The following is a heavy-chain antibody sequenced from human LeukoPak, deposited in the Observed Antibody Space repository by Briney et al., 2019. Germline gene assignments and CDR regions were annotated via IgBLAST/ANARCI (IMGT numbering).Heavy chain of an antibody. CDR1: GGSISSGDYY. CDR2: IYYSGST. CDR3: ARYFDWLSYKYYFDY. J-gene: IGHJ4*02. V-gene: IGHV4-30-4*01. D-gene: IGHD3-9*01. Sequence: SETLSLTCTVSGGSISSGDYYWSWIRQPPGKGLEWIGYIYYSGSTYYNPSLKSRVTISVDTSKNQFSLKLSSVTAADTAVYYCARYFDWLSYKYYFDYWGQGTLVTVS.